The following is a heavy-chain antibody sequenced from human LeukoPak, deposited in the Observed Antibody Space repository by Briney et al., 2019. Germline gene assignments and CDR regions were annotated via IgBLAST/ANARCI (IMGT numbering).Heavy chain of an antibody. V-gene: IGHV3-30*14. Sequence: GGSLRLSCTISGFTFSSYAMHWVRQAPGKGLEWVAVTSYDESNKYYADSVKGRFTVSRDNYKDTLYLQMNNLRPDDTAVYFCARDFQTIYYDGSAFYSPFDDRGQGTLVIVSS. CDR3: ARDFQTIYYDGSAFYSPFDD. CDR1: GFTFSSYA. J-gene: IGHJ4*02. CDR2: TSYDESNK. D-gene: IGHD3-22*01.